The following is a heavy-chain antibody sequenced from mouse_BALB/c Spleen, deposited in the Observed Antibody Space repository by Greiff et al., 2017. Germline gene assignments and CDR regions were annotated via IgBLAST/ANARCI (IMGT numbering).Heavy chain of an antibody. D-gene: IGHD2-1*01. Sequence: QVQLKESGPGLVQPSQSLSITCTVSGFSLTSYGVHWVRQSPGKGLEWLGVIWSGGSTDYNAAFISRLSISKDNSKSQVFFKMNSLQANDTAIYYCASLYYGNYGYAMDYWGQGTSVTVSS. CDR2: IWSGGST. V-gene: IGHV2-2*02. CDR1: GFSLTSYG. J-gene: IGHJ4*01. CDR3: ASLYYGNYGYAMDY.